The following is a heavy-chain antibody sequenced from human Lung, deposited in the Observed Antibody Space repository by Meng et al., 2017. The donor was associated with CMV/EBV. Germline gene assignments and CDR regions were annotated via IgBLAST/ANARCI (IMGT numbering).Heavy chain of an antibody. CDR1: GFAFSNYK. CDR2: ITPFSDNI. CDR3: ARDRYQLPYDS. J-gene: IGHJ4*02. Sequence: GESLKISCSASGFAFSNYKMDWVRQAPGRGLEWVSSITPFSDNIYYGDSVKGRFTISRDNGKNSVYLQMNSLRDEDTAVYYCARDRYQLPYDSWGQGTLVTVS. V-gene: IGHV3-21*01. D-gene: IGHD2-2*01.